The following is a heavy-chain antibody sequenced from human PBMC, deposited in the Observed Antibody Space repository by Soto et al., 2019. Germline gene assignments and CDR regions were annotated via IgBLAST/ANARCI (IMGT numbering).Heavy chain of an antibody. V-gene: IGHV3-9*01. CDR2: IIWNSKFI. J-gene: IGHJ2*01. CDR3: AQAVGWCFDV. CDR1: GFTFDDYA. D-gene: IGHD1-26*01. Sequence: QLVESGGGLVQPGRSLGLSCAASGFTFDDYAMHWVWQPPGKGLEWVAGIIWNSKFIGYADSVKGRVTITRDNAKNSLFLQMASLRPEDTAFYYCAQAVGWCFDVWGRGTLVSVSS.